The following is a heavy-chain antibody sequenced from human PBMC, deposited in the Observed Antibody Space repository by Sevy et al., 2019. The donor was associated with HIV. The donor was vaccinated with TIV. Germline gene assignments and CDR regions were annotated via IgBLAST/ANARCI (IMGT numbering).Heavy chain of an antibody. CDR2: ISSRSSHT. J-gene: IGHJ3*02. CDR1: GFSFSEYY. D-gene: IGHD6-13*01. Sequence: GGSLRLSCVASGFSFSEYYISWIRQAPGKGLEWVSYISSRSSHTNFADSVKGRFTIARSNAKNLLYLQMKSLRADDASYYYCAMAVYGSSSDPDAFDIWGQGTMVTVSS. CDR3: AMAVYGSSSDPDAFDI. V-gene: IGHV3-11*06.